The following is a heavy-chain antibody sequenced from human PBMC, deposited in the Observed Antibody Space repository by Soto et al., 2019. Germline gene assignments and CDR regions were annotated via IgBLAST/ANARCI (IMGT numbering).Heavy chain of an antibody. V-gene: IGHV2-70*04. J-gene: IGHJ5*02. D-gene: IGHD6-13*01. Sequence: SGPTLVNPTQTLTLTCTFSGFSLSTSGMRVSWIRQPPGKALEWLARIDWDDDKLYSTSLKTRLTISKDISKNQVVLTMTNMDPVDTATYYCARSIVAAGNRWFDPWGQGTLVTVSS. CDR2: IDWDDDK. CDR3: ARSIVAAGNRWFDP. CDR1: GFSLSTSGMR.